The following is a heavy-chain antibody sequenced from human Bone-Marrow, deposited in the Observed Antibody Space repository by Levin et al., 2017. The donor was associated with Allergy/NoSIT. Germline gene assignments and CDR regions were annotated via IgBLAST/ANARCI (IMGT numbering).Heavy chain of an antibody. J-gene: IGHJ3*02. CDR2: ISSSSSYI. CDR1: GFTFSTYN. CDR3: ARFASPRVGVTLSRYFDI. Sequence: PGGSLRLSCAASGFTFSTYNMNWVRQAPGKGLEWVSSISSSSSYIYYADSVKGRFTISRDNAKNSLYLQMNSLRAEDTAVYYCARFASPRVGVTLSRYFDIWGQGTMVTVSS. D-gene: IGHD1-26*01. V-gene: IGHV3-21*01.